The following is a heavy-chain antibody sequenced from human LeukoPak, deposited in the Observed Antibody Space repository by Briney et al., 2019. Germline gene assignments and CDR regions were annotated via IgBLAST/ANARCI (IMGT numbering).Heavy chain of an antibody. CDR2: IIPIFGTA. J-gene: IGHJ3*02. CDR1: GGTFSSYA. Sequence: ASVKVSCKASGGTFSSYAISWVRQAPGQGPEWMGGIIPIFGTANYAQKFQGRVTITADESTSTAYMELSSLRSEDTAVYYCASGITIFGVVNDAFDIWGQGTMVTVSS. V-gene: IGHV1-69*01. CDR3: ASGITIFGVVNDAFDI. D-gene: IGHD3-3*01.